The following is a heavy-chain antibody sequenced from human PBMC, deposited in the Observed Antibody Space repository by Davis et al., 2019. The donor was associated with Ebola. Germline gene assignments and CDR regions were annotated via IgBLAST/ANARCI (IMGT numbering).Heavy chain of an antibody. J-gene: IGHJ4*02. Sequence: GESLKISCAASGFTFSSYALTWVRQAPGKGLEWVSRISGSGGDPHYADSVKGRFTISRDNSKNTLYLQMNSLRAEDTAIYHCAKRQGVGGAIDYWGQGTLVTGAS. D-gene: IGHD3-3*01. CDR3: AKRQGVGGAIDY. V-gene: IGHV3-23*01. CDR2: ISGSGGDP. CDR1: GFTFSSYA.